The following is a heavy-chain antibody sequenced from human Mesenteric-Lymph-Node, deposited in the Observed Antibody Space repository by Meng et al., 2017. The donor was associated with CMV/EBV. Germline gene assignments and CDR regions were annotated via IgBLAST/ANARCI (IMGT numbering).Heavy chain of an antibody. J-gene: IGHJ6*02. Sequence: GSLRLSCTVSGYSISSGYYWGWIRQPPGKGLEWIGSIYHSGSTYYIPSLKSRVTISVDTSKNQFSLKLSSVTAADTAVYYCARAGYSSSWYPLSYYYYYGMDVWGQGTTVTVSS. V-gene: IGHV4-38-2*02. CDR2: IYHSGST. CDR1: GYSISSGYY. D-gene: IGHD6-13*01. CDR3: ARAGYSSSWYPLSYYYYYGMDV.